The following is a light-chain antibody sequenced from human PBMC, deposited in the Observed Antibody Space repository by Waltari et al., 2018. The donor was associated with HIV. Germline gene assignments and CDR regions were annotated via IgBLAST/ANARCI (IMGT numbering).Light chain of an antibody. CDR1: SANIGAGHD. V-gene: IGLV1-40*01. CDR3: QSYDNSLNGWV. J-gene: IGLJ3*02. Sequence: QSTLTQPPSVSGAPGQWVTISCTGRSANIGAGHDVQWFQQVPGTAPKLLIYNNNDRPSGVPDRFSGSKSGTSASLAITGLQAEDESDYYCQSYDNSLNGWVFGGGTKLTVL. CDR2: NNN.